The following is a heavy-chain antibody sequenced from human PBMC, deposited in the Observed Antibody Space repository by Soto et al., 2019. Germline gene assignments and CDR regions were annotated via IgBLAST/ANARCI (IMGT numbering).Heavy chain of an antibody. CDR1: GFTFSYYA. D-gene: IGHD5-12*01. CDR2: ISSDGSKK. J-gene: IGHJ4*02. V-gene: IGHV3-30*18. Sequence: QVQLVESGGGVVQPGRSLTISCAASGFTFSYYAMHWVRQAPGKGLEWVAGISSDGSKKYYADSLKGRFTISRDISKNTLDLQMSSLRPEDTAVYYCAKGGPGGYDSIRLFALWGQGTLVTVSS. CDR3: AKGGPGGYDSIRLFAL.